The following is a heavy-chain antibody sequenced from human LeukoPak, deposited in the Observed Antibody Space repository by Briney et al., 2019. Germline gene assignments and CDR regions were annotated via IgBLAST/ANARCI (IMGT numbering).Heavy chain of an antibody. CDR1: GFTFSSYA. V-gene: IGHV3-11*05. CDR3: ARVVAGRYQDL. Sequence: PGRSPRLSCAASGFTFSSYATHWIRQAPGKGLEWISHISRSSSYTNYADSVKGRFSVSRDHAKNSLYLQMNSLRAEDTAVYYCARVVAGRYQDLWGQGAPGAVSS. D-gene: IGHD6-19*01. CDR2: ISRSSSYT. J-gene: IGHJ5*02.